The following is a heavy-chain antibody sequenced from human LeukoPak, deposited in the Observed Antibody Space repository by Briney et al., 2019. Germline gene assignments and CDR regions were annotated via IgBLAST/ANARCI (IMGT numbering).Heavy chain of an antibody. Sequence: GASVKVSCKASGYTFTGYYMHWVRQAPGQGLEWMGIINPSGGSTSYAQKFQGRVTMTTDTSTSTAYMELRSLRSGDTAVYYCARGAVNRYNWNDDNFYYYYMDVWGKGTTVTISS. CDR1: GYTFTGYY. CDR2: INPSGGST. D-gene: IGHD1-1*01. V-gene: IGHV1-46*01. J-gene: IGHJ6*03. CDR3: ARGAVNRYNWNDDNFYYYYMDV.